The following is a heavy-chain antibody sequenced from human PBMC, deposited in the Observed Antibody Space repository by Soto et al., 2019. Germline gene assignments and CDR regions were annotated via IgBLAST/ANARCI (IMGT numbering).Heavy chain of an antibody. J-gene: IGHJ4*02. CDR1: GFTFSSYS. D-gene: IGHD1-1*01. Sequence: EVQLVESGGGLVQPGGSLRLSCAASGFTFSSYSMNWVRQAPGKGLEWVSYISSSSNSIYYADSVKGRFTISRDNAKNSLHLQMNSLRAEDTAVYYWAFTVESRTTSCNGWGQLTLLTLSS. V-gene: IGHV3-48*01. CDR3: AFTVESRTTSCNG. CDR2: ISSSSNSI.